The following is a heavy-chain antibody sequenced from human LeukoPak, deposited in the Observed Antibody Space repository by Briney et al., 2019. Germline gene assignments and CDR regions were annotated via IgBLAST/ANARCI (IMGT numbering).Heavy chain of an antibody. Sequence: SVKVSCKASGGTFSSYAISWVRQAPGQGLEWMGGIIPIFGTANYAQKFQGRVTITADKSTSTAYMELSSLRSEDTAVYYCASYLSGWPMKYWGQGTLVTVSS. D-gene: IGHD6-19*01. CDR3: ASYLSGWPMKY. CDR1: GGTFSSYA. J-gene: IGHJ4*02. CDR2: IIPIFGTA. V-gene: IGHV1-69*06.